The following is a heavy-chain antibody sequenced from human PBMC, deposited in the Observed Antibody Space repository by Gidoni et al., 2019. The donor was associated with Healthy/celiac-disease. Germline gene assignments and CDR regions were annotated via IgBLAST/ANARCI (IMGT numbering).Heavy chain of an antibody. CDR1: GGSISSYY. CDR3: ARGGSGYSYGIPQIYYYYGMDV. J-gene: IGHJ6*02. CDR2: IYYSGST. V-gene: IGHV4-59*01. D-gene: IGHD5-18*01. Sequence: QVQLQESGTGLVKPSETLSLTCTVPGGSISSYYWSWLRQPPGKGLEWIGYIYYSGSTNYNPSLKSRVTRSVDTSKNQCSLKLSSVTAADTAVYYCARGGSGYSYGIPQIYYYYGMDVWGQGTTVTVSS.